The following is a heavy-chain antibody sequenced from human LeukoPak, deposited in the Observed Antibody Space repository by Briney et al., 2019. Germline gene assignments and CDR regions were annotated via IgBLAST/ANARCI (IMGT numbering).Heavy chain of an antibody. CDR1: GGSISSYY. Sequence: SETLSLTCTVSGGSISSYYWSWIRQSPGKGLECIGYIHYTGSTNYNPSLKSRVTISVETSKNQFPLKLKSVTAADTAVYYCVRGPYGSGISNWFDPWGQGTLVIVSS. CDR2: IHYTGST. D-gene: IGHD3-10*01. CDR3: VRGPYGSGISNWFDP. V-gene: IGHV4-59*01. J-gene: IGHJ5*02.